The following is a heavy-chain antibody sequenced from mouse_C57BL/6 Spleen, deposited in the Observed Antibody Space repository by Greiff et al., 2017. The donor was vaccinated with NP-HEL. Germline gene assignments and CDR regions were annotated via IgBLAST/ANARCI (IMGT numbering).Heavy chain of an antibody. D-gene: IGHD1-1*01. V-gene: IGHV5-6*01. CDR1: GFTFSSYG. J-gene: IGHJ2*01. Sequence: EVKLVESGGDLVKPGGSLKLSCAASGFTFSSYGMSWVRQTPDKRLEWVATISSGGSYTYYPDSVKGRFTISRDNAKNTLYLQMSSLKSEDTAMYYCARHKTREVLSHLDYWGQGTTLTVSS. CDR2: ISSGGSYT. CDR3: ARHKTREVLSHLDY.